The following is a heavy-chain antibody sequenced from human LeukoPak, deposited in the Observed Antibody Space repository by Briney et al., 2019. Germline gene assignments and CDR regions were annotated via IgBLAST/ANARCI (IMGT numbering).Heavy chain of an antibody. J-gene: IGHJ6*02. CDR2: ISSSSSTI. CDR3: AREYYGSGSYFYYYGMDV. CDR1: GFTFSSYS. Sequence: GGSPRLSCAASGFTFSSYSMNWVRQAPGKGLEWVSYISSSSSTIYYADSVKGRFTISRDNAKNSLYLQMNSLRAEDTAVYYCAREYYGSGSYFYYYGMDVWGQGTTVTVSS. V-gene: IGHV3-48*01. D-gene: IGHD3-10*01.